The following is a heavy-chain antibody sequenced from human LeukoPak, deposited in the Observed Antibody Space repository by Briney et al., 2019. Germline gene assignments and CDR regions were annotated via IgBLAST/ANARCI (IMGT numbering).Heavy chain of an antibody. CDR1: GGSISSYY. CDR2: INHSGST. D-gene: IGHD5-24*01. Sequence: PSETLSLTCTVTGGSISSYYWSWIRQPPGKGLEWIGEINHSGSTNYNPSLKSRVTISVDTSKNQFSLKLSSVTAADTAVYYCARALRDVGMDVWGQGTTVTVSS. CDR3: ARALRDVGMDV. J-gene: IGHJ6*02. V-gene: IGHV4-34*01.